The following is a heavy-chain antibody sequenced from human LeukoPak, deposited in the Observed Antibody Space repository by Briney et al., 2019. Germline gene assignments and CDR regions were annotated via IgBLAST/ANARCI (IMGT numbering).Heavy chain of an antibody. CDR1: GGSISSYY. CDR2: IYTSGST. D-gene: IGHD5-12*01. V-gene: IGHV4-4*07. J-gene: IGHJ6*03. Sequence: MSSETLSLTCTVSGGSISSYYWSWIRQPAGKGLEWIGRIYTSGSTNYNPSLKSRVTMSVDTSKNQFSPKLSSVTAADTAVYYCARVTDSGYDLRPGYMDVWRKGTTVTVSS. CDR3: ARVTDSGYDLRPGYMDV.